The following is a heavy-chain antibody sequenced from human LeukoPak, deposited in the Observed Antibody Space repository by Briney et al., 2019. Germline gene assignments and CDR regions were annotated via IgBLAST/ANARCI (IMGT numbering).Heavy chain of an antibody. CDR1: GFTFSSYG. J-gene: IGHJ4*02. CDR2: ISYDGSNK. V-gene: IGHV3-30*18. CDR3: AKDPIRHYSGSGESITTYFFDY. Sequence: GRSLRLSCAASGFTFSSYGMHWVRQAPGKGLEWVAVISYDGSNKYYADSVKGRFTISRDNSKNTLYLQMNSLRAEDTAVYYCAKDPIRHYSGSGESITTYFFDYWGQGTLVTVSS. D-gene: IGHD3-10*01.